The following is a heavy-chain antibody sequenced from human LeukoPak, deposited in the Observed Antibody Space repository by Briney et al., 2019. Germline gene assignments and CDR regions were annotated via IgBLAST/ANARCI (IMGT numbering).Heavy chain of an antibody. J-gene: IGHJ4*02. D-gene: IGHD4-11*01. Sequence: GGSLRLSCAASGFTFSHYWMSWVRQAPGKGLEWVANMKEDGSEKNYVDSVKGRFTISRDNAQDSLYLQMNSLRAEGTAVYYCARDRGYSNFDYWGQETLVTVSS. CDR3: ARDRGYSNFDY. CDR2: MKEDGSEK. V-gene: IGHV3-7*01. CDR1: GFTFSHYW.